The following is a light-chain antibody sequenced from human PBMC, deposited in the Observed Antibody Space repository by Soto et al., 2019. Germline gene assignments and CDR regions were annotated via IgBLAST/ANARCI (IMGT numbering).Light chain of an antibody. J-gene: IGLJ2*01. CDR3: AAWDGSLSGVV. CDR2: RNN. V-gene: IGLV1-47*01. Sequence: QSVLTQPPSASGTPGQRVTISCSGSSSNIGNNYVSWYQQLPGTAPKLLIYRNNQRPSGVPDRFSGSKSGTSASLAISGLRSEDEADYYCAAWDGSLSGVVFGGGTKLTVL. CDR1: SSNIGNNY.